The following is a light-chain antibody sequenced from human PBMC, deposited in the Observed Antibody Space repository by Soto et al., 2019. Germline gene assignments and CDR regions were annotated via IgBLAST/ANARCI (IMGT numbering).Light chain of an antibody. V-gene: IGKV1D-12*01. CDR2: AAS. CDR1: QDISCW. CDR3: QQANSFPFT. J-gene: IGKJ1*01. Sequence: DIQMTQSPSSVSASVGDRVTITCRASQDISCWLAWFQQKPGKAPNLLIYAASIWQSGVPSRFSGSGSGTDFTLNITYLQTEDFATYYCQQANSFPFTFGKGTKVEL.